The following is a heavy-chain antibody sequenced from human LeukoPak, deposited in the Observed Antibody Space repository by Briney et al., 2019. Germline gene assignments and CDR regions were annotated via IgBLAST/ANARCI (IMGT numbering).Heavy chain of an antibody. V-gene: IGHV3-15*07. Sequence: GGSLRLSCVASGFTFSSYTMNWVRQAPGKGLEWVGRIKSKTGGGATDYAAPVKGRFTISRDDSENTLYLQMNSLKTEDTALYYCTTGTLGAAAGIINYWGQGTLVTVSS. CDR2: IKSKTGGGAT. D-gene: IGHD6-13*01. J-gene: IGHJ4*02. CDR1: GFTFSSYT. CDR3: TTGTLGAAAGIINY.